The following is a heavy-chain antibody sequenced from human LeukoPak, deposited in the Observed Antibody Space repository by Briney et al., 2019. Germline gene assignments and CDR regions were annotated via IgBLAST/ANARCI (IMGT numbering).Heavy chain of an antibody. Sequence: PGGPLRLSCAASGFTFSDYSMNWVRQATGKGLEWVSYISSIGATIYYADSVKGRFTISRDNAKNLLYLQMNSLRAEDTAVYYCARAGFTFSDYFGSFFDYWGQGTLVTVSS. CDR3: ARAGFTFSDYFGSFFDY. CDR2: ISSIGATI. V-gene: IGHV3-48*01. D-gene: IGHD3-10*01. CDR1: GFTFSDYS. J-gene: IGHJ4*02.